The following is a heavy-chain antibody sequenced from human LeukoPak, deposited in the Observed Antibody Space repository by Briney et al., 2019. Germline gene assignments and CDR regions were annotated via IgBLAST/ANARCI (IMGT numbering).Heavy chain of an antibody. D-gene: IGHD3-22*01. CDR1: GFTVRTYS. CDR3: ARGLWYYDSSDYAVGVYFDS. J-gene: IGHJ4*02. Sequence: PGRSLRLSCAASGFTVRTYSINWVRHAPGKWLGWVSYINTDSTTIHYADSVKGRFSISRDNAKNSLYLQMNSLRAEDTAVYYCARGLWYYDSSDYAVGVYFDSRGQGTLVTVS. CDR2: INTDSTTI. V-gene: IGHV3-48*01.